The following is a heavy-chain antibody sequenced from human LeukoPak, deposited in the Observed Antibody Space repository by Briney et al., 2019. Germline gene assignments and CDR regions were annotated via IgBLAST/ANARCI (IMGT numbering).Heavy chain of an antibody. Sequence: ASVKVSCKASGYTFTSYVMNWVRQAPGQGLEWMGWINTNTGNPTYAQGFTGRFVFSLDTSVSTAYLQISSLKAEDTAVYYCARGGDYWSYYYYYMDVWGKGTTVTVSS. CDR1: GYTFTSYV. J-gene: IGHJ6*03. CDR3: ARGGDYWSYYYYYMDV. V-gene: IGHV7-4-1*02. CDR2: INTNTGNP. D-gene: IGHD1-1*01.